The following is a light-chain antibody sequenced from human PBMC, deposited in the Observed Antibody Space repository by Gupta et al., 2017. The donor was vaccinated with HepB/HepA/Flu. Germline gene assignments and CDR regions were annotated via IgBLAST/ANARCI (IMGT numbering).Light chain of an antibody. V-gene: IGKV1-16*01. CDR2: AVS. CDR1: QDISNC. J-gene: IGKJ1*01. Sequence: DIQMTQSPSSLSASVGDRVTITCRASQDISNCLAWFQQKPGTAPKFLIYAVSTLLSGVPSRFSGSGSGTEFTLTIDSLQPEDFATYYCQQDDTYPWTFGQGTKVEI. CDR3: QQDDTYPWT.